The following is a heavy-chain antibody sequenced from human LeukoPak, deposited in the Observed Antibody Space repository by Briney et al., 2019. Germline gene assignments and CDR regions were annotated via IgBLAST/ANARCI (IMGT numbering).Heavy chain of an antibody. CDR2: IYWDDDK. CDR3: AHIQLGYPGGWFDP. J-gene: IGHJ5*02. D-gene: IGHD1-1*01. V-gene: IGHV2-5*02. Sequence: ESGPTLVKPTQTLTLTCTFSGFSLSTSGVGVGWIRQPPGKALEWLALIYWDDDKRYSPSLKSRLTITKDTSKNQVVLTMTNMDPVDTATYYCAHIQLGYPGGWFDPWGQGTLVTVSS. CDR1: GFSLSTSGVG.